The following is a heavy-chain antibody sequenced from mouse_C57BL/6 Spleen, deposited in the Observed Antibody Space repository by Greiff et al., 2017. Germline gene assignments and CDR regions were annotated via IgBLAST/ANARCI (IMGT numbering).Heavy chain of an antibody. CDR1: GYTFTSYW. Sequence: QVQLQQPGAELVKPGASVKMSCKASGYTFTSYWITWVKQRPGQGLEWIGDIYPGSGSTNYNEKFKSKATLSVDTSSSTAYMQLSRLTSEDSAVYYCARYGSSYGYAMDYWGQGTSVTVSS. J-gene: IGHJ4*01. CDR2: IYPGSGST. CDR3: ARYGSSYGYAMDY. D-gene: IGHD1-1*01. V-gene: IGHV1-55*01.